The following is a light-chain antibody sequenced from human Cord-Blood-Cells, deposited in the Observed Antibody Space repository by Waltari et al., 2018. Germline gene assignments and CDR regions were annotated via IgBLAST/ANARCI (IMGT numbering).Light chain of an antibody. J-gene: IGLJ3*02. CDR1: SSDVGGYNY. Sequence: QSDLTQPASVSGSPGQSITISCTGTSSDVGGYNYVSWYQQHPGKAPKRMIYDVSNRPSGVSNRFSGSKSGNTASLTISGLQAEDEADYYCSSYTSSSTRVFGGGTKLTVL. CDR2: DVS. V-gene: IGLV2-14*01. CDR3: SSYTSSSTRV.